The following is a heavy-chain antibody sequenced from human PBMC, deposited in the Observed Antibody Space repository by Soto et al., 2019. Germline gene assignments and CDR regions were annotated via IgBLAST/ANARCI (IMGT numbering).Heavy chain of an antibody. Sequence: PSETLSLSCAVYGGSFSGYYWSWIRQPPGKGLEWIGEINPSGSNNYNPSLKSRVTISVDTSKNQFSLKLSYVTAADTAVYYCARGRVGDIWGQGPMVTVSS. CDR1: GGSFSGYY. V-gene: IGHV4-34*01. CDR2: INPSGSN. D-gene: IGHD1-26*01. J-gene: IGHJ3*02. CDR3: ARGRVGDI.